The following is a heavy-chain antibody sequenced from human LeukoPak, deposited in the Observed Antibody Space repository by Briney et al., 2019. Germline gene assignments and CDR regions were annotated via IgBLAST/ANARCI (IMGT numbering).Heavy chain of an antibody. V-gene: IGHV1-8*01. J-gene: IGHJ4*02. CDR2: MNPNSGNT. CDR3: ARGSELLFVEATIDY. D-gene: IGHD2-2*01. CDR1: GYTFTSYD. Sequence: ASVKVSCKASGYTFTSYDINWVRQATGQGLEWMGWMNPNSGNTGYAQKFQGSVTMTRNTSISTAYMELSSLRSEDTAVYYCARGSELLFVEATIDYWGQGTLVTVSS.